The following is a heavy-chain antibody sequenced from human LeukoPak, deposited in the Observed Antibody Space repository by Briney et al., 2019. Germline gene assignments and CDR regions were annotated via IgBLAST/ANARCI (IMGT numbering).Heavy chain of an antibody. J-gene: IGHJ4*02. D-gene: IGHD6-6*01. CDR1: GFTFSSYE. V-gene: IGHV3-48*03. Sequence: GGSLRLSCAASGFTFSSYEMNWVRQAPGKGLEWVSYISSSGSTIYYADSVKGRFTISRDNAKNSLYLQMNSLRAEDTAVYYCASPRRYSSSSGGWSFDYWGQGTLVTVSS. CDR3: ASPRRYSSSSGGWSFDY. CDR2: ISSSGSTI.